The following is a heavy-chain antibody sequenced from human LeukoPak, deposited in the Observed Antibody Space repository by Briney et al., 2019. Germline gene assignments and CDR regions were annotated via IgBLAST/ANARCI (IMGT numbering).Heavy chain of an antibody. V-gene: IGHV6-1*01. CDR1: GDSVSGNSIA. CDR3: ARVGLGSCPDSACYSRTFDI. CDR2: TYYRSKWYS. J-gene: IGHJ3*02. D-gene: IGHD2-15*01. Sequence: SETLSLTCAISGDSVSGNSIAWTWIRQSPSRGLEWLGRTYYRSKWYSDYALSVKSRISINPDTSKNQFSLQLSSVTPEDTAVYYCARVGLGSCPDSACYSRTFDIWAKGQWSPSLQ.